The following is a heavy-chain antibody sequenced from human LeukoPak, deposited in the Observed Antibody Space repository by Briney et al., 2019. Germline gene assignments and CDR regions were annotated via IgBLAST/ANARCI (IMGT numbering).Heavy chain of an antibody. CDR1: GFSFSSYG. CDR3: AKDSSVVLVAAHNWFDS. J-gene: IGHJ5*01. Sequence: PGGSLRLSCAASGFSFSSYGMHWVRQAPGKGLEWVTFIRYDGSKKYYADSVKGRFTISRDNSRNTLYLQMNSLRAEDTAVYYCAKDSSVVLVAAHNWFDSWGQGTLVTVSS. V-gene: IGHV3-30*02. CDR2: IRYDGSKK. D-gene: IGHD2-15*01.